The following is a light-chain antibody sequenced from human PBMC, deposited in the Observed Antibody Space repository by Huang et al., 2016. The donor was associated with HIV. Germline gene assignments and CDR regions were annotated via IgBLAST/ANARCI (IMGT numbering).Light chain of an antibody. CDR2: GAS. V-gene: IGKV3-15*01. Sequence: EITMKQSPATVSVSPGERVTLSCRASQNIDNNLVWFQQKSGRAPSTLIYGASARAASVPVSFSGSGSGTEFTLAISSLQSEDRALYYCQQYKIWPYTFGQGTKLEI. CDR1: QNIDNN. CDR3: QQYKIWPYT. J-gene: IGKJ2*01.